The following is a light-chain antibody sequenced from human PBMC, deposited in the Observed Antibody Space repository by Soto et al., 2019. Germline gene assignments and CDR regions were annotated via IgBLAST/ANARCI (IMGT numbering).Light chain of an antibody. Sequence: IQMTQSPSSLSASVIDVVTISFRASQSIGRFLAWYQHQPGKAPKLLIYDASTLESGVPSRFSGTGSGTEFTFSITSLQTEDFGTYYCQQCYMGWTFGQGTKVDI. CDR3: QQCYMGWT. V-gene: IGKV1-5*01. J-gene: IGKJ1*01. CDR1: QSIGRF. CDR2: DAS.